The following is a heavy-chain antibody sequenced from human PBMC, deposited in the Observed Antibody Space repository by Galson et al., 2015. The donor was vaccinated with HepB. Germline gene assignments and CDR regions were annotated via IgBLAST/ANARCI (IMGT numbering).Heavy chain of an antibody. D-gene: IGHD1-1*01. CDR1: GFTFSSYA. V-gene: IGHV3-30-3*01. CDR3: AKELETWNYFDY. CDR2: ISYDGSNK. Sequence: SLRLSCAASGFTFSSYAMHWVRQAPGKGLEWVAVISYDGSNKYYADSVKGRFTISRDNSKNTVYLQMNSLRAEDTAVYYCAKELETWNYFDYWGQGILVTVSS. J-gene: IGHJ4*02.